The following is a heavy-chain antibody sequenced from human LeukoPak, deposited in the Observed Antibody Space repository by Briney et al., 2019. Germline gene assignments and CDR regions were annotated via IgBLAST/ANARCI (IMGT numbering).Heavy chain of an antibody. J-gene: IGHJ4*02. CDR3: ARGRSNKRLIVVVVAAHFDY. Sequence: ASVKVSCKASGGTFSSYAISWVRQAPGQGLEWMGWISAYNGNTNYAQKLQGRATMTTDTSTSTAYMELRSLRSEDTAVYYCARGRSNKRLIVVVVAAHFDYWGQGTLVTVSS. CDR2: ISAYNGNT. D-gene: IGHD2-15*01. V-gene: IGHV1-18*01. CDR1: GGTFSSYA.